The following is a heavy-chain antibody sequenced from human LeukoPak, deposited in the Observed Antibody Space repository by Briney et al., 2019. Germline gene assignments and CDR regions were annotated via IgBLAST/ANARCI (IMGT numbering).Heavy chain of an antibody. Sequence: SVKVSCKASGGTFSNYAISWVRQAPGQGLEWMGGIIPMFGVANYAQKFQGRVTITADKSMSIAYMELSSLRSEDTAVYYCARDSPTNYYDAGWGQGTLVTVSS. V-gene: IGHV1-69*10. CDR1: GGTFSNYA. J-gene: IGHJ4*02. CDR3: ARDSPTNYYDAG. CDR2: IIPMFGVA. D-gene: IGHD3-22*01.